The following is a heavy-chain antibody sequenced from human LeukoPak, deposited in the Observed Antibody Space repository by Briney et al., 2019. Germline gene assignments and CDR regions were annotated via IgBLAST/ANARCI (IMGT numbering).Heavy chain of an antibody. V-gene: IGHV1-18*01. CDR2: ISAYNGNT. CDR1: GYTFTSYG. D-gene: IGHD6-19*01. J-gene: IGHJ4*02. Sequence: AXXKVSCKASGYTFTSYGISWVRQAPGQGLEWMGWISAYNGNTNYAQKLQGRVTMTTDTSTSTAYMELRSLRSDDTAVYYCARRYSSGFEFDYWDQGTLVTVSS. CDR3: ARRYSSGFEFDY.